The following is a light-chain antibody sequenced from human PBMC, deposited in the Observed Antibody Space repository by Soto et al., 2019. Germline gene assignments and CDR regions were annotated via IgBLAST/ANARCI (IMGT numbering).Light chain of an antibody. Sequence: EVVLTQSPVHLSLSPGVRATLSCRASRSFRGLLAWYQQKPGQAPRLLIYDAYNRATGIPPRFSGSGSGTDFTFTISSLEPEDSAVYYCQQRHMWPITFGQGTRLEIK. V-gene: IGKV3-11*01. CDR1: RSFRGL. CDR3: QQRHMWPIT. J-gene: IGKJ5*01. CDR2: DAY.